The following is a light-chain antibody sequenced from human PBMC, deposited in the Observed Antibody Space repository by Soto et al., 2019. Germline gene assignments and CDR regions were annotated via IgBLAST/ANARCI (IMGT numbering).Light chain of an antibody. CDR2: EVS. Sequence: QSALTQPASVSGSPGQSITISCTGTSSDVGGYNYVSWYQQYPGKAPKLMIYEVSNRPSGVSNRFSGSKSGNTASLTISGLQAEDEADYYCSSYTSSSTYVFGTGTKRTVL. V-gene: IGLV2-14*01. CDR1: SSDVGGYNY. CDR3: SSYTSSSTYV. J-gene: IGLJ1*01.